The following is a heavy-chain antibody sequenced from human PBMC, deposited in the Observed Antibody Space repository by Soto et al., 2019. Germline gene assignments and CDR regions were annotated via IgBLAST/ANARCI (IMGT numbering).Heavy chain of an antibody. Sequence: GGSLRLSCAASGFTFSDYYMSWIRQAPGKGLEWVSYISSSGSTIYYADSVKGRFTISRDNAKNSLYLQMNSLRAEDTAVYYCARVSAVSITIFGVGPYYYMDVWGKGTTVTVSS. D-gene: IGHD3-3*01. J-gene: IGHJ6*03. CDR1: GFTFSDYY. V-gene: IGHV3-11*01. CDR2: ISSSGSTI. CDR3: ARVSAVSITIFGVGPYYYMDV.